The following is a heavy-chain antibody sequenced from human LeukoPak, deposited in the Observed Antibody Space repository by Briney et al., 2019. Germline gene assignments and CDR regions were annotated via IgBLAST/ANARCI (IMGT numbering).Heavy chain of an antibody. CDR2: ISGSGGST. J-gene: IGHJ4*02. Sequence: GESLRLSCAASGFTFSSYGMSWVRQAPGKGLEWVSAISGSGGSTYYADSVKGRFTISRDNSKNTLYLQMNSLRAEDTALYYCAKEAHYPHMGTYLVTIDSWGQGTLVTVSS. CDR3: AKEAHYPHMGTYLVTIDS. CDR1: GFTFSSYG. V-gene: IGHV3-23*01. D-gene: IGHD3-9*01.